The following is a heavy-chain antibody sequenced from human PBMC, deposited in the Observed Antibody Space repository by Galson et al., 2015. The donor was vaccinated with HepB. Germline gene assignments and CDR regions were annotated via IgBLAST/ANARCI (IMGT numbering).Heavy chain of an antibody. CDR2: ISAYNGNT. CDR3: ARSRVTMIVVVTDFDY. Sequence: CKASGYTFTSYGIGWVRQAPGQGLEWMGWISAYNGNTNYAQKLQGRVTMTTDTSTSTAYMELRSLRSDDTAVYYCARSRVTMIVVVTDFDYWGQGTLVTVSS. CDR1: GYTFTSYG. J-gene: IGHJ4*02. V-gene: IGHV1-18*04. D-gene: IGHD3-22*01.